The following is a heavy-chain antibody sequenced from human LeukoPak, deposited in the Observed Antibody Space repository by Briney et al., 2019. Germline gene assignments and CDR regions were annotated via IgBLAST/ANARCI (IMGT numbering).Heavy chain of an antibody. Sequence: PGGSLRLSCSASGFTFSSYEMNWVRQAPGKGLEWVSYISSSGSTIYYADSVKGRFTISRDNAKHSLYLQMNSLRAEDTAVYYCTRDLDGSGSYIWFDPWGQGTLVTVSS. CDR3: TRDLDGSGSYIWFDP. D-gene: IGHD3-10*01. CDR2: ISSSGSTI. CDR1: GFTFSSYE. J-gene: IGHJ5*02. V-gene: IGHV3-48*03.